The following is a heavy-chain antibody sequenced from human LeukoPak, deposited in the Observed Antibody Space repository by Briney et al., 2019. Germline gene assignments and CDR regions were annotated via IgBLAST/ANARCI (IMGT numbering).Heavy chain of an antibody. CDR1: GGSFSGYY. Sequence: SETLSLTCAVYGGSFSGYYWSWIRQPPGKGLEWIGEINHSGSTNYNPSLKSRVIISVDTSKNQFSLKLSSVTAADTAVYYCARQGLYDGRDYWGQGTLVTVSS. D-gene: IGHD5/OR15-5a*01. CDR2: INHSGST. J-gene: IGHJ4*02. CDR3: ARQGLYDGRDY. V-gene: IGHV4-34*01.